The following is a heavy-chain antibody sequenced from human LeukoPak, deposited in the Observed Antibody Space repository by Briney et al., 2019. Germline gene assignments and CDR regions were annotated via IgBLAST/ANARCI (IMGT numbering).Heavy chain of an antibody. Sequence: PSETLSLTCTVSGGSVSSGSYYWSWIRQPPGKGLEWIGYIYYSGSTNYNPSLKSRVTISVDTSKNQFSLKLNSLTATDTAVYYCARLPTGYPNWFDTWGQGILVTVSS. V-gene: IGHV4-61*01. J-gene: IGHJ5*02. CDR3: ARLPTGYPNWFDT. D-gene: IGHD5-18*01. CDR1: GGSVSSGSYY. CDR2: IYYSGST.